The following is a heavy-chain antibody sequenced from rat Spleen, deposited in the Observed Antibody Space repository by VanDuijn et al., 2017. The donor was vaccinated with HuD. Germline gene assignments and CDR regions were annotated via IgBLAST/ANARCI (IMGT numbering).Heavy chain of an antibody. J-gene: IGHJ2*01. D-gene: IGHD4-3*01. V-gene: IGHV5S13*01. CDR1: GFTFSDYG. CDR2: ISNDGGNA. Sequence: EVQLAESGGGLVQPGRSLKLSCAASGFTFSDYGMAWVRQAPGKGLEWVATISNDGGNAYYRDFVKGRFTISRDNAKNTLYLQMDSLRSEDTATYYCTREGNSGYDYWGQGVMVTVSS. CDR3: TREGNSGYDY.